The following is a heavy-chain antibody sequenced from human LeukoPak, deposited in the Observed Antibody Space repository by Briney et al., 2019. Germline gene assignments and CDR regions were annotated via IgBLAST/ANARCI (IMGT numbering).Heavy chain of an antibody. D-gene: IGHD2-2*01. CDR2: IYYSGST. CDR1: GGSISSGDYY. V-gene: IGHV4-30-4*01. Sequence: PSETLSLTCTVSGGSISSGDYYWSWVRQPPGKGLEWIGYIYYSGSTYYNPSLKSQVTISVDTSKNQFSLKLSSVTAADTAVYYCARRYCSSTSCQLDYWGQETLVTVSS. CDR3: ARRYCSSTSCQLDY. J-gene: IGHJ4*02.